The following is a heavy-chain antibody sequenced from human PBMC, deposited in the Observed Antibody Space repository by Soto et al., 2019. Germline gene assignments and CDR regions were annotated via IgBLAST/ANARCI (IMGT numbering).Heavy chain of an antibody. D-gene: IGHD3-22*01. V-gene: IGHV1-2*04. CDR1: GYTFTGYY. J-gene: IGHJ4*02. CDR3: ASGREGVYYGSSGYSVFDY. CDR2: INPNSGGT. Sequence: ASVKVSCKASGYTFTGYYMHWVRQAPGQGLEWMGWINPNSGGTNYAQKFQGWVTMTRDTSISTAYMELSRLRSDDTAVYYCASGREGVYYGSSGYSVFDYWGQGTLVTVSS.